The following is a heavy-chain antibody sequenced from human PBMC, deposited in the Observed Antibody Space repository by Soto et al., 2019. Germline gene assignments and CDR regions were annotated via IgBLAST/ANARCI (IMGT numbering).Heavy chain of an antibody. Sequence: GGSLRLSCAASGFTFSSYWMSWVRQAPGKGLEWVANIKQDGSEKYYVDSVKGRFTISRDNAKNSLYLQMNSLRAEDTDVYYCARDIVATIRVINYYYYMDVWGKGTTVTVSS. CDR1: GFTFSSYW. D-gene: IGHD5-12*01. CDR3: ARDIVATIRVINYYYYMDV. J-gene: IGHJ6*03. CDR2: IKQDGSEK. V-gene: IGHV3-7*01.